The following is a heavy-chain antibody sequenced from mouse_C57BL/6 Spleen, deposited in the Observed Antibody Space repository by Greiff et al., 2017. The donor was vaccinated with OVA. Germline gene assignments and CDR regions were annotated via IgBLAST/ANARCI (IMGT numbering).Heavy chain of an antibody. V-gene: IGHV1-26*01. Sequence: VQLQQSGPELVKPGASVTISCKASGYTFTDYYMNWVKQSHGKSLEWIGDINPNNGGTSYNQKFKGKATLTVDKSSSTAYMELRSLTSEDSAVYYCARGEDGYYEAGFAYWGQGTLVTVSA. CDR1: GYTFTDYY. J-gene: IGHJ3*01. CDR3: ARGEDGYYEAGFAY. CDR2: INPNNGGT. D-gene: IGHD2-3*01.